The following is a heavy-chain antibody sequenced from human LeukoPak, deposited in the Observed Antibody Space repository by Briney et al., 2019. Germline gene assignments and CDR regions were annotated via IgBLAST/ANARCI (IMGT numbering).Heavy chain of an antibody. J-gene: IGHJ4*02. CDR3: AKDQGHSSGWY. CDR2: ISGSGGST. V-gene: IGHV3-23*01. CDR1: GFTFSSYA. Sequence: GGSLRLSCAASGFTFSSYAMTWVRQAPGKGLEWVSAISGSGGSTYYADSVKGRFTISRDNSKNTLYLQMNSLRAEDTAVYYCAKDQGHSSGWYWGQGTLVTVSS. D-gene: IGHD6-19*01.